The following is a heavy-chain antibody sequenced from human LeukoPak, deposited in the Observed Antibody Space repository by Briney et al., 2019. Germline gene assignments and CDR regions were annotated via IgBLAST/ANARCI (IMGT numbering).Heavy chain of an antibody. Sequence: GGSLRLSCAASGFSFSSYSMNWVRQAPGKGLEWVSSISSSNDYIYYADSVKGRFTISRDNAKNSVYLQMNSLRAEDTAVYFCVRDQGGAVSYWGQGTLVTVSS. CDR3: VRDQGGAVSY. V-gene: IGHV3-21*06. D-gene: IGHD3-16*01. CDR2: ISSSNDYI. CDR1: GFSFSSYS. J-gene: IGHJ4*02.